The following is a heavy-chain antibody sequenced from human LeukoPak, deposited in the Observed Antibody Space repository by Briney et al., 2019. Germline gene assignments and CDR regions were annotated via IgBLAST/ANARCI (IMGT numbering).Heavy chain of an antibody. CDR1: GFIFSNYG. CDR3: AKGQRRHVDIVATIPFDY. CDR2: ISYDGSFK. J-gene: IGHJ4*02. V-gene: IGHV3-30*18. Sequence: GGSLRLSCAASGFIFSNYGMHWVRQAPGKGLEWVAVISYDGSFKYYVDSVKGRFTISRDNSKNTLFLQMNSLRAEDTAVYYCAKGQRRHVDIVATIPFDYWGQGTLVTVSS. D-gene: IGHD5-12*01.